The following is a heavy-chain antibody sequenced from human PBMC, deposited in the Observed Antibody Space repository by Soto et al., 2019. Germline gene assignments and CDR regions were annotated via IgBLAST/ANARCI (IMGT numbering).Heavy chain of an antibody. D-gene: IGHD6-13*01. V-gene: IGHV3-33*01. CDR2: IWYDGSNK. CDR3: AREAIAAAGTGDYYYYGMDV. Sequence: GGSLRLSCAASGFTFSSYGMHWVRQAPGKGLEWVAVIWYDGSNKYYADSVKGRFTISRDNSKNTLYLQMNSLRAEDTAVYYCAREAIAAAGTGDYYYYGMDVWGQGTTVTVS. CDR1: GFTFSSYG. J-gene: IGHJ6*02.